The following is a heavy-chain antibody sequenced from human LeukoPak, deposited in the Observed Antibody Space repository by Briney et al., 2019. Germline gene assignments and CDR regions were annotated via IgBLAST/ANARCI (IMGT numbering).Heavy chain of an antibody. CDR1: GDSITNDDYY. CDR2: FYASGTT. J-gene: IGHJ4*02. CDR3: AKDSSTWGNLAGHFDS. V-gene: IGHV4-61*02. D-gene: IGHD6-13*01. Sequence: SETLSLTCTVSGDSITNDDYYWTWIRQSAERGLEWIWRFYASGTTNTSPSLKSRVTMSVDTSKNQFSLKLSSVTAADTAVYYCAKDSSTWGNLAGHFDSWGQGTLVTVSS.